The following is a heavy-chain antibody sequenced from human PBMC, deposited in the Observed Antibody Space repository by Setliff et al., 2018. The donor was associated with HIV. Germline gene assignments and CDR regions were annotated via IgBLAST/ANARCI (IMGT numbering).Heavy chain of an antibody. V-gene: IGHV3-74*03. Sequence: GGSLRLSCAASGFTFSPYWMHWVRQAPGKGLVWVSRINSDGTSTTYADSVKGRFTISRDNAKNTLYLQMNSLRAEDTAVYYCARDLSYDYDRSSDTFDYWGQRTLVTVSS. CDR1: GFTFSPYW. J-gene: IGHJ4*02. D-gene: IGHD3-22*01. CDR2: INSDGTST. CDR3: ARDLSYDYDRSSDTFDY.